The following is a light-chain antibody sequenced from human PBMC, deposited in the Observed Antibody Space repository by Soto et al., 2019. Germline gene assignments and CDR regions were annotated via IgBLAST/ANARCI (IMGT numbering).Light chain of an antibody. CDR2: DAS. CDR3: QHYGSSPQWT. CDR1: QSVSSSS. Sequence: EIVLTQTPGTLSLSPGERATLSCRASQSVSSSSLAWYQQKPGQAPRLLIYDASSRASGIPDRFSGGGSGADFTFTISRLEPEDFAVYYWQHYGSSPQWTFGQGSKVEVK. J-gene: IGKJ1*01. V-gene: IGKV3-20*01.